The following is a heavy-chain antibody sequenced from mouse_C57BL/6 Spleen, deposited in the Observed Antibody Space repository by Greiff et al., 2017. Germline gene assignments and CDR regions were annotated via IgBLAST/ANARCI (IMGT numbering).Heavy chain of an antibody. CDR2: IHPNSGST. J-gene: IGHJ4*01. CDR1: GYTFPSYW. D-gene: IGHD2-4*01. V-gene: IGHV1-64*01. CDR3: ARSEDYDEVYYAMDY. Sequence: VQLQQPGAELVKPGASVKLSCKASGYTFPSYWMHWVKQRPGQGLEWIGMIHPNSGSTNYNEKFKSKATLTVDKSSSTAYMQLSSLTSEDSAVYYCARSEDYDEVYYAMDYWGQGTSVTVSS.